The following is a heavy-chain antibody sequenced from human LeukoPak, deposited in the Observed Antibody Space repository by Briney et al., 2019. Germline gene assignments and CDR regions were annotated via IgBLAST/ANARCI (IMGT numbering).Heavy chain of an antibody. V-gene: IGHV3-74*01. CDR3: ARDQGYSSSLSAFDY. CDR1: GFTFSSYA. J-gene: IGHJ4*02. Sequence: TGGSLRLSCAASGFTFSSYAMHWVRQAPGKGLVWVSRINSDGSSTSYADSVKGRFTISRDNAKNTLYLQMNSLRAEDTAVYYCARDQGYSSSLSAFDYWGQGTLVTVSS. D-gene: IGHD6-13*01. CDR2: INSDGSST.